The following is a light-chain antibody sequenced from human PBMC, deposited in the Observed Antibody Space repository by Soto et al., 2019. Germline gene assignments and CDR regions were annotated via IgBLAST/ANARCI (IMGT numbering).Light chain of an antibody. CDR1: QSVSSY. Sequence: EIVLTQSPATLSLSPGERATLSCRASQSVSSYLAWYQQKPGQAPRLLIYDASNRATGIPARFSGSGSGTDFTLTISSLEPDDFALSYCQHRSNWPLTFGGGTQLDIK. CDR3: QHRSNWPLT. V-gene: IGKV3-11*01. J-gene: IGKJ4*01. CDR2: DAS.